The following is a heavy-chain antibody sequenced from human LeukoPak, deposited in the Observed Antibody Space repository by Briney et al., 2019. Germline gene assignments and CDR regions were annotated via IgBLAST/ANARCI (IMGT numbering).Heavy chain of an antibody. CDR1: GYTFTGYY. Sequence: GASVKVSCRASGYTFTGYYMHWIRQAPGQGLECMGWINPNSGRTNYAQKFQGRVTMTRDTSINTAYMELSRLRSDDTALYYCARGTYYDSSAYSGVRLFDYWGQGTLVTVSS. CDR3: ARGTYYDSSAYSGVRLFDY. J-gene: IGHJ4*02. V-gene: IGHV1-2*02. D-gene: IGHD3-22*01. CDR2: INPNSGRT.